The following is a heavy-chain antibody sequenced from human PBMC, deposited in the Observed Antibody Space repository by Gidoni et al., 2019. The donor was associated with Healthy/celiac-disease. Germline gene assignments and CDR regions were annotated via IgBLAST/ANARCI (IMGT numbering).Heavy chain of an antibody. CDR2: IFSNDEK. Sequence: QVTLKESGPVLVKPTETLTLTCTVSGFSLSNARMGVSWIRQPPGKALEWLAHIFSNDEKSYSTSLKSRLTISKDTSKSQVVLTMSNMDPVDTATYYCARGIYDFWSGVHFDYWGQGTLVTVSS. CDR1: GFSLSNARMG. V-gene: IGHV2-26*01. D-gene: IGHD3-3*01. CDR3: ARGIYDFWSGVHFDY. J-gene: IGHJ4*02.